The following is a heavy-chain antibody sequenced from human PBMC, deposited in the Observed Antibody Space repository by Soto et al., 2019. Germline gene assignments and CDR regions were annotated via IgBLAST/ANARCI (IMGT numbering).Heavy chain of an antibody. D-gene: IGHD2-21*02. CDR2: ISSSGSTI. Sequence: EVQLVESGGGLVQPGGSLRLSCAVSGFTFSNYWMHWVRQAPGKGLVWVSYISSSGSTIYYADSVKGRFTISRDNAKNSLYLQMNSLRAEDTAVYYCARALDVRAYCGGDCYHDAFDIWGQGTMVTVSS. CDR1: GFTFSNYW. CDR3: ARALDVRAYCGGDCYHDAFDI. V-gene: IGHV3-48*04. J-gene: IGHJ3*02.